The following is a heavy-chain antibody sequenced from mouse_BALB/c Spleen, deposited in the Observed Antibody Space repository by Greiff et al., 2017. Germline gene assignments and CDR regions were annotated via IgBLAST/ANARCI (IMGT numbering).Heavy chain of an antibody. J-gene: IGHJ4*01. D-gene: IGHD1-1*01. CDR3: ARRLITTATYAMDY. Sequence: QVHVKQSGAELVRPGTSVKVSCKASGYAFTNYLIEWVKQRPGQGLEWIGVINPGSGGTNYNEKFKGKATLTADKSSSTAYMQLSSLTSDDSAVYFCARRLITTATYAMDYWGQGTSVTVSS. CDR1: GYAFTNYL. CDR2: INPGSGGT. V-gene: IGHV1-54*01.